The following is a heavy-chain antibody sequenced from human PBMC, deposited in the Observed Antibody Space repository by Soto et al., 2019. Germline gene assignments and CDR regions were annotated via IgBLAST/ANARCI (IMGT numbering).Heavy chain of an antibody. CDR2: VYYRGNA. CDR3: ARLEGLATISYYFDF. D-gene: IGHD3-9*01. CDR1: DDSINSDKYY. J-gene: IGHJ4*02. Sequence: SETLSLTCSVSDDSINSDKYYWGWIRQPPGKGLEWIGSVYYRGNAYYNPSLLTRVTISLDKSKSQFSLKLNSVTAADSAVYFCARLEGLATISYYFDFWGPGALVTVSS. V-gene: IGHV4-39*01.